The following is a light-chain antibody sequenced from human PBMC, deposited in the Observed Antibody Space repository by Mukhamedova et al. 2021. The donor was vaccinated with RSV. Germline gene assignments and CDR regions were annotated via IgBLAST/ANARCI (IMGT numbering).Light chain of an antibody. V-gene: IGKV1-5*01. CDR2: AAS. CDR3: QQYNSYWT. Sequence: GDRVSITCRASQSINNYLNWYQQKPGKGPKLLIYAASRLQSEVPSRFSGSGSGTEFTLTISSLQPDDFATYYCQQYNSYWTFGQG. CDR1: QSINNY. J-gene: IGKJ1*01.